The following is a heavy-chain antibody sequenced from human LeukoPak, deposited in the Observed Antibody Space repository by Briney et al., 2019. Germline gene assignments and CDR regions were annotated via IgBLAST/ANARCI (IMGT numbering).Heavy chain of an antibody. J-gene: IGHJ5*02. Sequence: QPGGSLRLSCAASGFTFSSYALSWVRQAPGKGLEWVSAVSGSGGSTYYADSVKGRFTISRDNSKNTLYLQMNSLRAEDTAVYYCAKDKYSPNINNWFDPWGQGTLVTVSS. CDR3: AKDKYSPNINNWFDP. CDR1: GFTFSSYA. V-gene: IGHV3-23*01. D-gene: IGHD5-18*01. CDR2: VSGSGGST.